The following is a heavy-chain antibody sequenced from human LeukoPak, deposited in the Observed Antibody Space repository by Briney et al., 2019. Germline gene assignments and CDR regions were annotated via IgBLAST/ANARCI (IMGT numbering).Heavy chain of an antibody. CDR3: ARLTPGYSSAYGWFDP. CDR2: IYPGDSDT. J-gene: IGHJ5*02. D-gene: IGHD6-19*01. V-gene: IGHV5-51*01. CDR1: GYSFTSYW. Sequence: GESLKISCKGSGYSFTSYWIGWVRQMPGKGLEWMEIIYPGDSDTRYSPSFQGQVTISADKSISTAYLQWSSLKASDTAMYYCARLTPGYSSAYGWFDPWGQGTLVTVSS.